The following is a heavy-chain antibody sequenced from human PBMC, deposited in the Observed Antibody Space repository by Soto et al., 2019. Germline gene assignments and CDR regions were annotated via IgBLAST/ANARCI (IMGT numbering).Heavy chain of an antibody. J-gene: IGHJ4*02. D-gene: IGHD3-3*01. V-gene: IGHV1-69*02. CDR1: GGTFSSYT. CDR2: IIPILGIA. Sequence: HVQLVQSGAEVKKPGSSVKVSCKASGGTFSSYTISWVRQAPGQGHEWMGRIIPILGIANYAQKFQGRVTITADKSTSTAYMELISLRSEGTAVYYCVRGRHITIFVVVMPFDYWGQGTLVAVSS. CDR3: VRGRHITIFVVVMPFDY.